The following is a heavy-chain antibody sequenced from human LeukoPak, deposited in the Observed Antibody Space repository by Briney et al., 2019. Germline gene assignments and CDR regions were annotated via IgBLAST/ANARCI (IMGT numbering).Heavy chain of an antibody. V-gene: IGHV4-39*01. Sequence: PSETLSLTCTVSGGSLSSSSYYWGWIRQPPGKGLGWIGSIYYSGSTYYNPSLRSRVTISVDTSKNPFSLKLSSGTAADTAVYYCASSTSGSYYRGGYYFDYWGQGTLVTVSS. J-gene: IGHJ4*02. CDR3: ASSTSGSYYRGGYYFDY. D-gene: IGHD1-26*01. CDR1: GGSLSSSSYY. CDR2: IYYSGST.